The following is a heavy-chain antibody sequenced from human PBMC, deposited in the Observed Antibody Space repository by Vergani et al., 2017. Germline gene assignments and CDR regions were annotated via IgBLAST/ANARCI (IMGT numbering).Heavy chain of an antibody. J-gene: IGHJ5*02. CDR3: ARLSKHGGDGVGDSRFDP. Sequence: QITLKESGPTLIKPTQNLTLTCTFSGFSLDTGGVGVGWIRQPPGKGLEWVSLIYWNDDKRYSSSLKPRLLLTKDTSKNQVVLTLTNVVPADTATYYCARLSKHGGDGVGDSRFDPWGQGTLVTVSS. V-gene: IGHV2-5*01. D-gene: IGHD3-16*01. CDR1: GFSLDTGGVG. CDR2: IYWNDDK.